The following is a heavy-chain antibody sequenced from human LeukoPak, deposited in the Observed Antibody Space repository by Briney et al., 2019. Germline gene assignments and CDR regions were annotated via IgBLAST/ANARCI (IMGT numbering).Heavy chain of an antibody. CDR3: ARAEYSSSSWDYYYYYMDV. D-gene: IGHD6-6*01. CDR2: IIPIFGTA. J-gene: IGHJ6*03. V-gene: IGHV1-69*01. CDR1: GGTFSSYA. Sequence: SVKVPCTASGGTFSSYAISWVRQAPGQGLEWMGGIIPIFGTANYAQKFQGRVTITEDESTSTAYMELSSLRSEDTAVYYCARAEYSSSSWDYYYYYMDVWGKGNTVTVSS.